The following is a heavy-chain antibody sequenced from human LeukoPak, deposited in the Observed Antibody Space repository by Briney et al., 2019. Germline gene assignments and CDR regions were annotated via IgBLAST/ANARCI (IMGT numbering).Heavy chain of an antibody. Sequence: SETLSLTSTVSGGSISSSSYYSGWIRQPPGKGLEWIGSIYYSGSTYYNPSLKSRVTISVDTSKNQFSLKLSSVTAADTAVYYCARQIAVAGTSDAFDIWGQGTMVTVSS. V-gene: IGHV4-39*01. D-gene: IGHD6-19*01. CDR2: IYYSGST. CDR1: GGSISSSSYY. CDR3: ARQIAVAGTSDAFDI. J-gene: IGHJ3*02.